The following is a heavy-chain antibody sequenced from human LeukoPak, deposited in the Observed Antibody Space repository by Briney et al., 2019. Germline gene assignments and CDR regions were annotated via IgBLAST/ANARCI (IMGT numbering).Heavy chain of an antibody. CDR2: INHSGST. CDR3: ARRPYSYGPPAPFDY. D-gene: IGHD5-18*01. CDR1: GGSFSGYY. J-gene: IGHJ4*02. V-gene: IGHV4-34*01. Sequence: SETLSLTCVVYGGSFSGYYWSWIRQPPGKGLEWIGEINHSGSTNYNPSLKSRVTISVDTSKNQFSLKLSSVTAADTAVYYCARRPYSYGPPAPFDYWGQGTLVTVSS.